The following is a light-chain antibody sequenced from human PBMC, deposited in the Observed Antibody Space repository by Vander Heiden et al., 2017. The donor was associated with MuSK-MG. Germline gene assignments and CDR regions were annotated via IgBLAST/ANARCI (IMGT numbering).Light chain of an antibody. V-gene: IGKV3D-15*01. Sequence: EIVLTQFPATLSVSPGERVTLSCRARQIISSDLAWYQQKPGQAPRLLISGASTRATGVPARFSGSGSGTYFTLTISSLQSEDFAVYYCQQYDTWPYTFGQGTKLEI. CDR1: QIISSD. CDR2: GAS. CDR3: QQYDTWPYT. J-gene: IGKJ2*01.